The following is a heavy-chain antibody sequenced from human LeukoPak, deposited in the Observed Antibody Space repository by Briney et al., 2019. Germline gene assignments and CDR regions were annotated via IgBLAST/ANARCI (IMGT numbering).Heavy chain of an antibody. CDR2: INHSGST. J-gene: IGHJ4*02. Sequence: SETLSLTCTVSGGSISSYYWSWIRQPPGKGLEWIGEINHSGSTNYNPSLKSRVTISVDTSKNQFSLKLSSVTAADTAVYYCARRKVRLYYYDSSGYPFDYWGQGTLVTVSS. D-gene: IGHD3-22*01. CDR1: GGSISSYY. V-gene: IGHV4-34*01. CDR3: ARRKVRLYYYDSSGYPFDY.